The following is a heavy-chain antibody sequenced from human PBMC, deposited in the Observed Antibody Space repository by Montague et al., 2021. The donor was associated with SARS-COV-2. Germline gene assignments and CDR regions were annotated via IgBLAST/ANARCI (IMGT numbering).Heavy chain of an antibody. CDR1: GRSISSSSYY. V-gene: IGHV4-39*07. CDR2: IYYSGST. D-gene: IGHD1-7*01. J-gene: IGHJ6*02. CDR3: ARDGTLGCAIMYGPRHYYCVMDV. Sequence: SETLSLTCTVSGRSISSSSYYWGWIRQPPGKGLEWIGSIYYSGSTYYNPSLKSRVTISVDTSKNQFSLKLRSVTAADTAVYYCARDGTLGCAIMYGPRHYYCVMDVWGQGTTVTVSS.